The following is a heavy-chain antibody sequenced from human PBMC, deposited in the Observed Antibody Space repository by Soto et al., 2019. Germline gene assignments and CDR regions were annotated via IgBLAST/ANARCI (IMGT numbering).Heavy chain of an antibody. J-gene: IGHJ4*02. Sequence: EVQLLESGGGLVQPGGSLRLSCAASGFTFSSYAISWVRQAPGKGLEWVSVISGSGGSTYYADSVKERFTISRDNSKNTLYRQINSLRAEDTDVYYCAKRASVSYFDYWGQGTLVTVSS. CDR3: AKRASVSYFDY. D-gene: IGHD3-10*01. CDR1: GFTFSSYA. V-gene: IGHV3-23*01. CDR2: ISGSGGST.